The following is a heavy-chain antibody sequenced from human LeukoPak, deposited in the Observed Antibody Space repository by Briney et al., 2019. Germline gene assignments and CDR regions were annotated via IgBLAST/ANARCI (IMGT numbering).Heavy chain of an antibody. V-gene: IGHV3-49*04. CDR3: TRDQTPYY. J-gene: IGHJ4*02. CDR2: IRSKIYGGTP. CDR1: GFTFGDYA. Sequence: AGGSLRLSCTASGFTFGDYAMTWVRQAPGKGLEWVGFIRSKIYGGTPEYAASVKGRFTISRDDSKGIAYLQMNSLKTEDTAVYYCTRDQTPYYWGRGTLVTVSS.